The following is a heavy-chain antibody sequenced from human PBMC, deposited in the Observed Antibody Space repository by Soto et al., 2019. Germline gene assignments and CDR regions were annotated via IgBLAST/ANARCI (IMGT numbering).Heavy chain of an antibody. CDR2: IYHTGST. CDR3: ATLPPRIVVVKTELPT. CDR1: GTSISSTFW. Sequence: QVQLRESGPGMVRPSGTLSLTCTVSGTSISSTFWWTWVRQPPGKGLEWIGEIYHTGSTKYNPSHKSRVTISVDKANNHFSLELRTVTVADTAVYYCATLPPRIVVVKTELPTWGQGTLVIVSS. J-gene: IGHJ4*02. V-gene: IGHV4-4*02. D-gene: IGHD2-15*01.